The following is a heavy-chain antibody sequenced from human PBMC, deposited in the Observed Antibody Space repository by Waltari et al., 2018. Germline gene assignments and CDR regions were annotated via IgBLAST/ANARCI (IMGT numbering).Heavy chain of an antibody. V-gene: IGHV3-48*04. CDR1: GFTFSDFS. J-gene: IGHJ3*02. D-gene: IGHD5-12*01. CDR3: ARGYRKAFDI. Sequence: EVQLAESGGGLVQPGGSLRLSCAASGFTFSDFSMNWVRQAPGKGLDWVSYIYSTGSTKYYADSVKGRFTISRDNAQNSLSLQMNSLRADDTAIYYCARGYRKAFDIWGQGTMVTVSS. CDR2: IYSTGSTK.